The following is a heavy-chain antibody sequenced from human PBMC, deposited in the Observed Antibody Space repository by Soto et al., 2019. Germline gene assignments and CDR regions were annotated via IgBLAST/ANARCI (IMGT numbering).Heavy chain of an antibody. CDR3: AKVSGSAARREYVGYYYYYGMDV. D-gene: IGHD6-6*01. CDR1: GFTFSSYA. Sequence: EVQLLESGGGLVQPGGSLRLSCAASGFTFSSYAMSWVRQAPGKGLEWVSAISGSGGSTYYADSVKGRFTISRDNSKNTLYLQMNSLRAEDTAIYYCAKVSGSAARREYVGYYYYYGMDVWGQGTTVTVSS. J-gene: IGHJ6*02. V-gene: IGHV3-23*01. CDR2: ISGSGGST.